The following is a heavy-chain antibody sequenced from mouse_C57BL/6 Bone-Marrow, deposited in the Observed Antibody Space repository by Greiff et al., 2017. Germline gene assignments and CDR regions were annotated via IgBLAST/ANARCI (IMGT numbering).Heavy chain of an antibody. V-gene: IGHV3-8*01. J-gene: IGHJ2*01. D-gene: IGHD1-1*01. CDR3: ARSPHYYGSSYYFDY. CDR1: GYSITSAY. CDR2: ISYSGST. Sequence: VQLKESGPGLAKPSQTLSLTCSVTGYSITSAYWNWIRKFPGNKLEYMGYISYSGSTYYNPSLKSRISITRDTSKNQYYLQFNSVTTEDTATYYCARSPHYYGSSYYFDYWGQGTTLTVSS.